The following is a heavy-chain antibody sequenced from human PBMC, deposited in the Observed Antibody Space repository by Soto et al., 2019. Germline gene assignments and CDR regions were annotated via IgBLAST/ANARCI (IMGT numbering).Heavy chain of an antibody. CDR3: GTASIDFWCDYPDAFDY. CDR2: SLSYIGSI. Sequence: PSETLSLTCTVSGGSVSSGDSYWSWIRQPPGGGLEWIGCSLSYIGSIYYNPSLKSRITISVDTSKIQFSLKLNSVTAADTALYYCGTASIDFWCDYPDAFDYWGQGPLVTVSS. J-gene: IGHJ4*02. D-gene: IGHD3-3*01. V-gene: IGHV4-30-4*01. CDR1: GGSVSSGDSY.